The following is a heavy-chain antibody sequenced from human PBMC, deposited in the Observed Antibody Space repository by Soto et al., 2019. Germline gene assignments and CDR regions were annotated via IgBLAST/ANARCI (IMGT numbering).Heavy chain of an antibody. CDR1: GFTFSTYS. V-gene: IGHV3-48*01. CDR2: ISGSGYTI. CDR3: ARGNSGWDFEQ. J-gene: IGHJ4*02. Sequence: VGSLRLSCTASGFTFSTYSISWVRRAPGKGLEWVSYISGSGYTINYADSVKGRFSISRDNAKNSVYLQMNSLRAEDTAVYYCARGNSGWDFEQWGQGTVVTVTS. D-gene: IGHD5-12*01.